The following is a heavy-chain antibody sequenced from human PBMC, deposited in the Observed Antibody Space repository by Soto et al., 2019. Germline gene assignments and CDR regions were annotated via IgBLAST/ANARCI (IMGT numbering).Heavy chain of an antibody. J-gene: IGHJ6*02. D-gene: IGHD3-10*01. CDR2: ITSTSSTK. Sequence: GGSLLLSCAASGFPFSSRTMNWVRQAPGKGLEWISYITSTSSTKNYADSVKGRFTISRDNANNSLYLQMNSLRDEDTAVYYCARRITMVRGPYYYYAMDVWGQGTTVTVSS. CDR3: ARRITMVRGPYYYYAMDV. CDR1: GFPFSSRT. V-gene: IGHV3-48*02.